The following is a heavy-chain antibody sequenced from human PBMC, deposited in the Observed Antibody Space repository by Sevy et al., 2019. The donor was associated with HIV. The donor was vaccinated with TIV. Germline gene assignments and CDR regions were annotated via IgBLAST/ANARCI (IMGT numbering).Heavy chain of an antibody. CDR2: IYYSGST. CDR3: ARGGDAFDI. D-gene: IGHD3-16*01. V-gene: IGHV4-59*01. CDR1: GGPISSYY. J-gene: IGHJ3*02. Sequence: SETLSLTCTVSGGPISSYYWSWIRQPPGKGLEWIGYIYYSGSTNYNPSLKSRVTISVDTSKNQFSLKLSSVTAADTAVYYCARGGDAFDIWGQGTMVTVSS.